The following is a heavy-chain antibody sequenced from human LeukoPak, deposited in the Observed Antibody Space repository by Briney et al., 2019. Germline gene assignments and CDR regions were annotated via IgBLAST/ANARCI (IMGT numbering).Heavy chain of an antibody. CDR2: MNPNSGNT. CDR1: GSTFTSYD. J-gene: IGHJ5*02. V-gene: IGHV1-8*03. CDR3: ARVSGSYEGDWFDP. Sequence: ASVKVSCKASGSTFTSYDINWVRQATGQGLEWMGWMNPNSGNTGYAQKFQGRVTITRNTSISTAYMELSSLRSEDTAVYYCARVSGSYEGDWFDPWGQGTLVTVSS. D-gene: IGHD1-26*01.